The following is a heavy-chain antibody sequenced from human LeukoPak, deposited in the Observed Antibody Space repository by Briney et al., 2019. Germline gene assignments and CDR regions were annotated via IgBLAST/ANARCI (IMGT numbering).Heavy chain of an antibody. Sequence: SETLSLTCTVSGGSISSSSYYWGWIRQPPGKGLEWIGSIYYSGSTYYNPSLKSRVTISVDASKNQFSLKLSSVTAADTAVYYCAGPDYGDYGWFDPWGQGTLVTVSS. CDR3: AGPDYGDYGWFDP. V-gene: IGHV4-39*07. D-gene: IGHD4-17*01. J-gene: IGHJ5*02. CDR1: GGSISSSSYY. CDR2: IYYSGST.